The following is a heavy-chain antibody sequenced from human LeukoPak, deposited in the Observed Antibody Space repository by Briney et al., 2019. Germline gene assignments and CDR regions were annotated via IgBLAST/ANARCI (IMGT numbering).Heavy chain of an antibody. V-gene: IGHV6-1*01. CDR1: GDSVSSNSAA. CDR2: TYYKSQWHH. CDR3: TRVRYSNLFYFYHMDV. J-gene: IGHJ6*03. Sequence: SQTLSLTCAISGDSVSSNSAAWHWIRQSPSRGLEWLGRTYYKSQWHHEYAPSVEGRITITPDTAKNQFSLQMNSVTPEDTAVYYCTRVRYSNLFYFYHMDVWSKGTTVTV. D-gene: IGHD6-13*01.